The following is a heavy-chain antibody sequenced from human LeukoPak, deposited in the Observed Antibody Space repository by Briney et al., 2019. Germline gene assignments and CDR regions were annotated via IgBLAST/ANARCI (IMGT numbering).Heavy chain of an antibody. CDR1: GYTFTSYD. CDR2: INPNSGGT. CDR3: ARDQAVVPYYYYGMDV. D-gene: IGHD6-19*01. Sequence: GASVKVSCKASGYTFTSYDINWVRQAPGQGLEWMGWINPNSGGTNYAQKFQGRVTMTRDTSISTAYMELSRLRSDDTAVYYCARDQAVVPYYYYGMDVWGQGTTVTVSS. V-gene: IGHV1-2*02. J-gene: IGHJ6*02.